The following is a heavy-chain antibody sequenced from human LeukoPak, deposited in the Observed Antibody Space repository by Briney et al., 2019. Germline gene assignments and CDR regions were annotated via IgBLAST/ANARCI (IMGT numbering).Heavy chain of an antibody. J-gene: IGHJ6*04. CDR2: IKEDGREK. CDR3: ARDGVVNFWVSYGTYNYYYHMDV. CDR1: GFTFSNYW. Sequence: GGSLRLSCAASGFTFSNYWMSWVRQAPGKGLEWVANIKEDGREKDYVDSVKGRFTISRDNAQSSLYLQMDSLRGEDTAVYSCARDGVVNFWVSYGTYNYYYHMDVWGKGTTVTVSS. V-gene: IGHV3-7*03. D-gene: IGHD3-16*01.